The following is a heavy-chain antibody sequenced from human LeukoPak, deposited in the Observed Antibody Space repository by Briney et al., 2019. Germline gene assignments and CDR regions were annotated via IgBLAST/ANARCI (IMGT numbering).Heavy chain of an antibody. Sequence: ASVKVSCKASGYTFTSYYMHWVRQAPGQGLEWMGIINPSGGSTSYAQKFQSRVTMTRDTSTSTVYMELSSLRSEDTAVYYCARNFPGVGCSGGSCYDYWGQGTLVTVSS. J-gene: IGHJ4*02. CDR2: INPSGGST. CDR3: ARNFPGVGCSGGSCYDY. V-gene: IGHV1-46*01. CDR1: GYTFTSYY. D-gene: IGHD2-15*01.